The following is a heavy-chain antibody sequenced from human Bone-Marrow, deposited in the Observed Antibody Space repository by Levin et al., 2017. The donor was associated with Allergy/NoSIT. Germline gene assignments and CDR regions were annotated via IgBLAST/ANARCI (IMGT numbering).Heavy chain of an antibody. CDR3: ARFTGYDVDY. D-gene: IGHD5-12*01. Sequence: PSETLSLTCTVSGGSISGGGYYWSWIRQHPGKGLEWIGYIYYSGNTYYNPSLKSRVIISVVTSKNQLSLKLTSVTVADTAVYYGARFTGYDVDYWGQGTLVTVSS. CDR1: GGSISGGGYY. CDR2: IYYSGNT. V-gene: IGHV4-31*03. J-gene: IGHJ4*02.